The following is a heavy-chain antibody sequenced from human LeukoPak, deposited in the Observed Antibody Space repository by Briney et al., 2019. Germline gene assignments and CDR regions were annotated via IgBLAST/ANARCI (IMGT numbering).Heavy chain of an antibody. CDR3: ARGLKVVRPYYYYYMDV. CDR2: IYYSGST. Sequence: SETLSLTCPVSRGSIRSGGYYWSWIRQHPGKGLEWIGYIYYSGSTYYNPSLKSRVTISVDTSKNQFSLKLSSVTAADTAVYYCARGLKVVRPYYYYYMDVWGKGTTVTVSS. D-gene: IGHD2-15*01. J-gene: IGHJ6*03. V-gene: IGHV4-31*03. CDR1: RGSIRSGGYY.